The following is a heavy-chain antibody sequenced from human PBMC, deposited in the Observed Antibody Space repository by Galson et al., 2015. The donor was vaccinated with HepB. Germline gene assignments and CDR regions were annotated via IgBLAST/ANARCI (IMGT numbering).Heavy chain of an antibody. D-gene: IGHD3-3*01. CDR1: GGSISGGSYY. CDR2: IYTSGST. J-gene: IGHJ3*02. Sequence: TLSLTCTVSGGSISGGSYYWSWIRQPAGKGLEWIGRIYTSGSTNYNPSLKSRVTMSVDTSKNQFSLKPSSVTAADTAVYYCARGLERFLEWFGAFDIWGQGTMVTVSS. V-gene: IGHV4-61*02. CDR3: ARGLERFLEWFGAFDI.